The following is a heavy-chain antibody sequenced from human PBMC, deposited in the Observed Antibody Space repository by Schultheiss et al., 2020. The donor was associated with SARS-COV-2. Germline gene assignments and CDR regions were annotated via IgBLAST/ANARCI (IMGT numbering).Heavy chain of an antibody. D-gene: IGHD3-10*01. CDR2: IKQDATER. V-gene: IGHV3-7*04. CDR3: TGGFGEFFDAFDI. J-gene: IGHJ3*02. CDR1: GFTFSSYW. Sequence: GESLKISCAASGFTFSSYWMSWVRQAPGKGLEWVANIKQDATERYYVDSVKGRFTISRDNSKNTLYLQMNSLRAEDTALYYCTGGFGEFFDAFDIWGQGTMVTVSS.